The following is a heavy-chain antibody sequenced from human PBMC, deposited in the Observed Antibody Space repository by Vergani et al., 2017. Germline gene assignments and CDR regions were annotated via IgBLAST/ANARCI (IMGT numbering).Heavy chain of an antibody. J-gene: IGHJ6*03. D-gene: IGHD1-1*01. V-gene: IGHV3-23*01. CDR1: GFTFSSYA. CDR3: ARDFLTRVTTLDYYYMGV. CDR2: ISGSGGST. Sequence: EVQLLESGGRLVQPGGSLRLSCAASGFTFSSYAMSWVRQAPGKGLEWVSAISGSGGSTYYADSVKGRFTISRDNSKNTLYLEMNALRAEDTAVYYCARDFLTRVTTLDYYYMGVWGKGTTVTVSS.